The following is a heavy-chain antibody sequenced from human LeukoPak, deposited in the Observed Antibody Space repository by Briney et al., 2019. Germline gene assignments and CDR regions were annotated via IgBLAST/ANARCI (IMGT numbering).Heavy chain of an antibody. CDR2: IGSGGSTI. J-gene: IGHJ4*02. CDR3: ARWRYSYGDHPFDY. D-gene: IGHD5-18*01. V-gene: IGHV3-11*01. CDR1: GFTFSNYW. Sequence: GGSLRLSCAASGFTFSNYWMSWVRRAPGKGLVWVSYIGSGGSTISYADSVKGRFTISRDNAKNSLYLQMSSLRAEDTAVYYCARWRYSYGDHPFDYRGQGTLVTVSS.